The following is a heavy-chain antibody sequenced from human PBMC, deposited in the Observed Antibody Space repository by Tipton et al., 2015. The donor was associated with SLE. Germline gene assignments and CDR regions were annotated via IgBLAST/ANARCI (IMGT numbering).Heavy chain of an antibody. CDR2: ISSSSRYI. V-gene: IGHV3-21*03. CDR3: AGDDYASGIT. Sequence: FLRLSCAASGFTFNNYAMSWVRQAPGKGLEWVSSISSSSRYIYHAESLKGRFTISRDNAKNSLYLQMNSLRVEDTAVYFCAGDDYASGITWGQGTLVTVSS. J-gene: IGHJ5*02. CDR1: GFTFNNYA. D-gene: IGHD3-10*01.